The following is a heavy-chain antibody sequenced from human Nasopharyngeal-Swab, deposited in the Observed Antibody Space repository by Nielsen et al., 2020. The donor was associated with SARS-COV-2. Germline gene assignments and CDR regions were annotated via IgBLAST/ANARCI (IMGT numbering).Heavy chain of an antibody. CDR2: IYTSGST. V-gene: IGHV4-4*07. Sequence: WIRQPPGKGLEWIGRIYTSGSTNYNPSLKSRVTMSVDTSKNQFSLKLSSVTAADTAVYYCARDVGIAAAGIWFDPWGQGTLVTVSS. CDR3: ARDVGIAAAGIWFDP. J-gene: IGHJ5*02. D-gene: IGHD6-13*01.